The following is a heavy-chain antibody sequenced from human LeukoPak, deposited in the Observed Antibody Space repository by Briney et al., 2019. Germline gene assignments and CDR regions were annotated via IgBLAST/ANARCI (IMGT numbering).Heavy chain of an antibody. CDR2: INHSGST. CDR1: GGSFSGYY. D-gene: IGHD3-22*01. J-gene: IGHJ4*02. CDR3: ARVTGYMIEDYFDY. Sequence: MASETLSLTCAVYGGSFSGYYWSWIRQPPGKGLEWIGEINHSGSTNYNPSLKSRVTISVKTSKNQFSLKLSSVTAADTAVYYCARVTGYMIEDYFDYWGQGTLVTVSS. V-gene: IGHV4-34*01.